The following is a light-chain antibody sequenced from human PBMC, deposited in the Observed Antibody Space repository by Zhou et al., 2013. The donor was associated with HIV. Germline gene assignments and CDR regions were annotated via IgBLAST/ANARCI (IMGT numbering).Light chain of an antibody. Sequence: DIVMTQSPASLAVSLGERATINCKSSQSLLLDSNNKNYLAWYQQRPGQPPKLLIYWASTRESGVLDRISGSGSGTDFTLTISSLQAEDVAVYYCQQYYSLGYTLVQGTKVEIK. CDR2: WAS. CDR3: QQYYSLGYT. CDR1: QSLLLDSNNKNY. J-gene: IGKJ2*01. V-gene: IGKV4-1*01.